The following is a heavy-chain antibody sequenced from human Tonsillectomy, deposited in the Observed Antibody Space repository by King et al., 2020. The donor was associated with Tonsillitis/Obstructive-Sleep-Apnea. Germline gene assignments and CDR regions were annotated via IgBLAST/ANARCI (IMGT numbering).Heavy chain of an antibody. Sequence: QLVQSGAEVKKPVASVKVSCKASGYTFTSYYMHWVRQAPGQGLECMGIINPSGGSTSYAQKFQGRVTMTRDTSTSTVYMELSSLRSEDTAVYYCARDRPYGSGSYYKAFDIWGQGTMVTVSS. D-gene: IGHD3-10*01. J-gene: IGHJ3*02. CDR3: ARDRPYGSGSYYKAFDI. CDR2: INPSGGST. CDR1: GYTFTSYY. V-gene: IGHV1-46*01.